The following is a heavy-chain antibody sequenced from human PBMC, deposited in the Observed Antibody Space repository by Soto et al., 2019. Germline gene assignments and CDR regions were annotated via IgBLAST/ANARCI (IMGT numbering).Heavy chain of an antibody. CDR3: AKEADKWTYYSYFDY. CDR1: TFTLSSYG. J-gene: IGHJ4*02. Sequence: QVQLEESGGGVVQPGRSLRLSCVASTFTLSSYGMHWVRQAPGKGLEWVAVISYDGSNKYYADSVKGRFTISRDNSKNTVYLKMNSLRAEDTAVYYCAKEADKWTYYSYFDYWGQGTLVTVSS. D-gene: IGHD1-26*01. CDR2: ISYDGSNK. V-gene: IGHV3-30*18.